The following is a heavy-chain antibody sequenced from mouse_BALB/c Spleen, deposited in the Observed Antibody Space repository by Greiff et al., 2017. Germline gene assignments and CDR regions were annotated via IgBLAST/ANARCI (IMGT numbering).Heavy chain of an antibody. CDR3: ARMITRGYYYAMDY. Sequence: VQLQQSGAELVKPGASVKLSCTASGFNIKDTYMHWVKQRPEQGLEWIGRIDPANGNTKYDPKFQGKATITADTSSNTAYLQLSSLTSEDTAVYYCARMITRGYYYAMDYWGQGTSVTVSS. J-gene: IGHJ4*01. CDR1: GFNIKDTY. D-gene: IGHD2-4*01. CDR2: IDPANGNT. V-gene: IGHV14-3*02.